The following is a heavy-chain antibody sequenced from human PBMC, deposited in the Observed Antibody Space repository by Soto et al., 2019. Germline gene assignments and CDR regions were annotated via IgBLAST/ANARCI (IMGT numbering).Heavy chain of an antibody. D-gene: IGHD3-9*01. CDR1: GVSFSGYY. CDR2: INHSGST. Sequence: SETLSLTCAVYGVSFSGYYWSWIRQPPGKGLEWIGEINHSGSTNYNPSLKSRVTISVDTSKNQFSLKLSSVTAADTAVYYCARGNTYYDILTGYRHNWFDPWGQGTLVTVSS. J-gene: IGHJ5*02. V-gene: IGHV4-34*01. CDR3: ARGNTYYDILTGYRHNWFDP.